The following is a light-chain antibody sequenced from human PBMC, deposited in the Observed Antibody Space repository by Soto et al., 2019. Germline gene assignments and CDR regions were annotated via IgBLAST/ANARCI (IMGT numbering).Light chain of an antibody. CDR3: QQYNNYPWT. V-gene: IGKV1-5*03. CDR2: KAS. J-gene: IGKJ1*01. Sequence: DIQMTQSPSTLSGSVGDRVTITCRASQTISSWLAWYQQKPGKAPKLLIYKASSLESGVPSGFSGSGSGTEFTLTISSLQPDDFATYYCQQYNNYPWTFGQGTKVDI. CDR1: QTISSW.